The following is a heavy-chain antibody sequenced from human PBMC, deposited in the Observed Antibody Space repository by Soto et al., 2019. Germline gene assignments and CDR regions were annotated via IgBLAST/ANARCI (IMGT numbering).Heavy chain of an antibody. Sequence: PSETLSLTCTVAAGSISTYFWSWIRPPPGKGLEWIGYIYYSGTTNYNPSLKSRVTILLDTSKNQFSLRLSSVTAADTAVYYCARGRGGTYDAFDIWGQGTLVTVSS. J-gene: IGHJ3*02. D-gene: IGHD1-26*01. CDR1: AGSISTYF. CDR3: ARGRGGTYDAFDI. CDR2: IYYSGTT. V-gene: IGHV4-59*01.